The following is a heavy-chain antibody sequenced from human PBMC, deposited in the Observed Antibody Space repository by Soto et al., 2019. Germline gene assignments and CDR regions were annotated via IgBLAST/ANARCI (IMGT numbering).Heavy chain of an antibody. J-gene: IGHJ6*03. Sequence: SETLSLTCTVSGGSISSSSYYWGWIRQPPGKGLEWIGSIYYSGSTYYNPSLKSRVTISVDTSKNQFSLKLSSVTAADTAVYYCARHVPGGSSSYYYYYMDVWGKGTTVTVSS. CDR3: ARHVPGGSSSYYYYYMDV. V-gene: IGHV4-39*01. CDR2: IYYSGST. D-gene: IGHD6-6*01. CDR1: GGSISSSSYY.